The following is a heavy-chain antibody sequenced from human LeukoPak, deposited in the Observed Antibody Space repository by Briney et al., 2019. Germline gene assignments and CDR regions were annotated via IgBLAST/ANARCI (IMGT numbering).Heavy chain of an antibody. Sequence: GGSLRLSCAASGFTFSSYWMSWVRQAPGKGLGWISYISSSDDTIYYADSVKGRFTISRDNAKNSLYLQMNSLRAEDTAVYYCAREGGTYSANFDYWGQGILVTVSS. CDR3: AREGGTYSANFDY. CDR1: GFTFSSYW. D-gene: IGHD1-26*01. V-gene: IGHV3-48*01. J-gene: IGHJ4*02. CDR2: ISSSDDTI.